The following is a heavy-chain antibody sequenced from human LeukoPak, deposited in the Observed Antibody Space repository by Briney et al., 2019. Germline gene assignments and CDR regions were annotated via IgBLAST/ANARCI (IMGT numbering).Heavy chain of an antibody. Sequence: PSQTLSLTCTVSGGSISSGDYYWSWIRQPPGKGLEWIGYIYYSGSTYYNPSLKSRVTISVDTSKNQFSLKLSSVTAAETAVFYCASQSSAYSFFDYWGQGTLVTVSS. CDR3: ASQSSAYSFFDY. V-gene: IGHV4-30-4*01. D-gene: IGHD2-21*01. CDR2: IYYSGST. CDR1: GGSISSGDYY. J-gene: IGHJ4*02.